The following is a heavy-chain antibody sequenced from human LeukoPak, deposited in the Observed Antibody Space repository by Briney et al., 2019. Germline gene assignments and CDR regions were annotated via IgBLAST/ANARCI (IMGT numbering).Heavy chain of an antibody. V-gene: IGHV4-34*01. CDR1: GGSFSGYY. D-gene: IGHD2-15*01. Sequence: SETLSLTCAVYGGSFSGYYWSWIRQPPGKGLEWIGEINHSGSTNYNPSLKSRVTISVDTSKNQFSLKLGSVTAADTAVYYCAREGYCSGGSCYFDYWGQGTLVTVSS. J-gene: IGHJ4*02. CDR2: INHSGST. CDR3: AREGYCSGGSCYFDY.